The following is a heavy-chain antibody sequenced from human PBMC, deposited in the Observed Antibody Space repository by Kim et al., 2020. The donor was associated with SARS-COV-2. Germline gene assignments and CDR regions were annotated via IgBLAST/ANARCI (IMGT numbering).Heavy chain of an antibody. CDR2: INHSGST. CDR1: GGSFSGYY. V-gene: IGHV4-34*01. D-gene: IGHD1-26*01. Sequence: SETLSLTCAVYGGSFSGYYWSWIRQPPGKGLEWIGEINHSGSTNYNPSLKSRVTISVDTSKNQFSLKLSSVTAADTAVYYCARGWVGNKKRYYYYYYMDVWGKGTTVTVSS. CDR3: ARGWVGNKKRYYYYYYMDV. J-gene: IGHJ6*03.